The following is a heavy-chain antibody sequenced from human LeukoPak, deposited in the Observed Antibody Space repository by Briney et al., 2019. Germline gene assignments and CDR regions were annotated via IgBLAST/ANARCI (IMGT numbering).Heavy chain of an antibody. CDR3: ARANSSGWY. CDR1: GFTFSRYS. Sequence: PGGSLRLSCAVSGFTFSRYSMNWVRQAPEKGLEWVSSISSSSSYIYYADSVKGRFTISRDNAKNSLYLQMNSLRAEDTAVYYCARANSSGWYWGQGTLVTVSS. V-gene: IGHV3-21*01. CDR2: ISSSSSYI. J-gene: IGHJ4*02. D-gene: IGHD6-19*01.